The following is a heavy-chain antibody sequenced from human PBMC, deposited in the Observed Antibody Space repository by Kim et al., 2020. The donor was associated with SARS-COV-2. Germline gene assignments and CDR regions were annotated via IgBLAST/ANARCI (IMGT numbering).Heavy chain of an antibody. CDR1: GFTFSSYW. J-gene: IGHJ6*02. D-gene: IGHD3-3*01. Sequence: GSLRLSCAASGFTFSSYWMSWVRQAPGKGLEWVANIKQDGSEKYYVDSVKGRFTISRDNAKNSLYLQMNSLRAEDTAVYYCARDKYGVLEWLFDYYYYGMDVWGQGTTVTVSS. V-gene: IGHV3-7*01. CDR3: ARDKYGVLEWLFDYYYYGMDV. CDR2: IKQDGSEK.